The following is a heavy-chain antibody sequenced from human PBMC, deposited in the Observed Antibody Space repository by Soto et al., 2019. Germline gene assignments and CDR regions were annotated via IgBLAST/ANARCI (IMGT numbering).Heavy chain of an antibody. Sequence: QITLKESGPTLVKPTQNLTLTCTFSGFSLSTSGVGVGWIRQPPGKALEWLAIIYWDDDKRYSPSLKSRLTITKDTTKNQLVLTMTNMDPVDTATYYCAHSLIGYYYDSSGSNWFDPWGQGTLVTVSS. CDR1: GFSLSTSGVG. V-gene: IGHV2-5*02. CDR2: IYWDDDK. J-gene: IGHJ5*02. D-gene: IGHD3-22*01. CDR3: AHSLIGYYYDSSGSNWFDP.